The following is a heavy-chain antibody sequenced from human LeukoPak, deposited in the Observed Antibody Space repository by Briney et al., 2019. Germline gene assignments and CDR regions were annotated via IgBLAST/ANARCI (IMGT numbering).Heavy chain of an antibody. CDR1: GYTFTSHH. J-gene: IGHJ4*02. V-gene: IGHV1-46*01. Sequence: GASVKVSCKASGYTFTSHHVHWVRQAPGQGLEWMGIINPSGGSTNYARKLQGRVTMTRDMSTNTVYMELSSLKASDTAMYYCARQGVVVAATSGYFDYWGQGTLVTVSS. D-gene: IGHD2-15*01. CDR2: INPSGGST. CDR3: ARQGVVVAATSGYFDY.